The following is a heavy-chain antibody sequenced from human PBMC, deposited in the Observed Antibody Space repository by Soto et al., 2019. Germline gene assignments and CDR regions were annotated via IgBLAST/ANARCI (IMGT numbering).Heavy chain of an antibody. D-gene: IGHD3-22*01. V-gene: IGHV1-69*13. CDR2: IIPIFGTA. CDR1: GGTFSSYA. Sequence: SVKVSCKASGGTFSSYAISWVRQAPGQGLEWMGGIIPIFGTANYARKFQGRVTITADESTSTAYMELSSLRSEDTAVYYCASSYYYDSSGDYPIWGQGTMVTVSS. J-gene: IGHJ3*02. CDR3: ASSYYYDSSGDYPI.